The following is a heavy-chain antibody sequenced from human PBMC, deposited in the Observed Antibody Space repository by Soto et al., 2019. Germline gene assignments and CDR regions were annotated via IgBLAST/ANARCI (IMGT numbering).Heavy chain of an antibody. CDR3: ARPGLYGSGTLWDAFDI. CDR1: GFTFSSYG. Sequence: GGSLRLSCAASGFTFSSYGMHWVRQAPGKGLEWVAVIWYDGSNKYYADSVKGRFTISRDNSKNTLYLQMNSLRAEDTAVYYCARPGLYGSGTLWDAFDIWGQGTMVTVSS. D-gene: IGHD3-10*01. J-gene: IGHJ3*02. V-gene: IGHV3-33*01. CDR2: IWYDGSNK.